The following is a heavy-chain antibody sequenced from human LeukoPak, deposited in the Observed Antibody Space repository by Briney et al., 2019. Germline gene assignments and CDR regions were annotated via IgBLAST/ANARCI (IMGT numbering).Heavy chain of an antibody. V-gene: IGHV3-74*01. J-gene: IGHJ4*02. D-gene: IGHD6-19*01. CDR1: GFTFSSYW. CDR3: ARVPSTQWLVYYFDY. CDR2: INSDGSST. Sequence: GGSLRLSCAASGFTFSSYWMHWVRQAPGKGLVWVSRINSDGSSTTYADSAKGRFTISRDNAKNTLYLQMNSLRAEDTAVYYCARVPSTQWLVYYFDYWGQGTLVTVSS.